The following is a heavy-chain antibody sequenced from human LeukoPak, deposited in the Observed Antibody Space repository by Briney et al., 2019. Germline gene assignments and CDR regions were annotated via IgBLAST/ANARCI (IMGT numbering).Heavy chain of an antibody. V-gene: IGHV1-69*13. CDR3: ARPPVPAAIGHWFDP. Sequence: GASVKVSCKASGGTFSSYAISWVRQAPGQGLEWRGGIIPIFGTANYAQKFQGRVTITADESTSTAYMELSSLRSEDTAVYYCARPPVPAAIGHWFDPWGQGTLVTVSS. J-gene: IGHJ5*02. CDR1: GGTFSSYA. CDR2: IIPIFGTA. D-gene: IGHD2-2*02.